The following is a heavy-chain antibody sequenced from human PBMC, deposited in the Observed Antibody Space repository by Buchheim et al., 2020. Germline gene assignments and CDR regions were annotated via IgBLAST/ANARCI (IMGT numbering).Heavy chain of an antibody. CDR1: GITFSSYA. V-gene: IGHV3-23*01. CDR3: ARGLEVVPGALVY. Sequence: EVQLLESGGDLVQPGGSLRLSCEASGITFSSYAMSWVRQAPGKGLEWVSAISGRGSTMYYADSVKGRFTISRDNSKNTLYLPMHSLRAEDTAVYYCARGLEVVPGALVYWGQGTL. D-gene: IGHD2-2*01. J-gene: IGHJ4*02. CDR2: ISGRGSTM.